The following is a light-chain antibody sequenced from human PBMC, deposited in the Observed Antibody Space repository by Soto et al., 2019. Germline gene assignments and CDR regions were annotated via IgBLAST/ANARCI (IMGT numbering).Light chain of an antibody. CDR3: QQDGSSPST. Sequence: EIVLTQSPGTLSLSPGQRATLSCRASQSVSSGNLAWYQQKPGQAPRLLIYGASSRATGIPDRFSGSGSGTDFTLTISRLEPEDFAVYHCQQDGSSPSTFGQGTKVEIK. CDR1: QSVSSGN. CDR2: GAS. J-gene: IGKJ1*01. V-gene: IGKV3-20*01.